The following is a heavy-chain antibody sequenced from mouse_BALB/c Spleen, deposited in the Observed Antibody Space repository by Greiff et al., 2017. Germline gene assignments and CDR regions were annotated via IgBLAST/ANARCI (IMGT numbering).Heavy chain of an antibody. Sequence: QVQLQQSGAELMKPGASVKISCKATGYTFSSYWIEWVKQRPGHGLEWIGEILPGSGSTNYNEKFKGKATFTADTSSNTAYMQLSSLTSEDSAVYYCATNGNSIAYWGQGTLVTVSA. J-gene: IGHJ3*01. CDR2: ILPGSGST. CDR1: GYTFSSYW. CDR3: ATNGNSIAY. V-gene: IGHV1-9*01. D-gene: IGHD2-1*01.